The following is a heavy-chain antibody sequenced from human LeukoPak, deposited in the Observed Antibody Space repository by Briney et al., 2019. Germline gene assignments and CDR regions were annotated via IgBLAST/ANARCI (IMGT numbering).Heavy chain of an antibody. CDR3: AILNYCSSTSCYPAGFDY. J-gene: IGHJ4*02. CDR2: IRYDGSNK. D-gene: IGHD2-2*01. CDR1: GFTFSSYG. V-gene: IGHV3-30*02. Sequence: PGGSLRLSCAASGFTFSSYGMHWVRRAPGKGLEWVAFIRYDGSNKYYADSVKGRFTISRDNSKNTLYLQMNSLRAEDTAVYYCAILNYCSSTSCYPAGFDYWGQGTLVTVSS.